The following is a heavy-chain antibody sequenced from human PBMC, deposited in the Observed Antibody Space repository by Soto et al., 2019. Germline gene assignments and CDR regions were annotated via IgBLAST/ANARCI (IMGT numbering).Heavy chain of an antibody. V-gene: IGHV1-18*01. Sequence: ASVKVSCKASGYTFTSYGISWVRQAPGQGLEWMGWISAYNGNTNYAQKLQGRVTMTTDTSTSTAYMELRSLRSDDTAVYYCARDLVVVLEGYYYYMDVWGKGTTVTVSS. J-gene: IGHJ6*03. CDR1: GYTFTSYG. D-gene: IGHD2-2*01. CDR2: ISAYNGNT. CDR3: ARDLVVVLEGYYYYMDV.